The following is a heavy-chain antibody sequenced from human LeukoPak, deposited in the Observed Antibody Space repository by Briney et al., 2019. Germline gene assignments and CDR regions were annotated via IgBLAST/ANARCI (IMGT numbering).Heavy chain of an antibody. CDR1: GFSFGNYG. D-gene: IGHD3-16*02. CDR3: ARVSGGIIGALDI. CDR2: IWYDGSNK. J-gene: IGHJ3*02. V-gene: IGHV3-33*01. Sequence: GGSLRLSCAASGFSFGNYGMHWVRQAPGKGLEWVAIIWYDGSNKYYADSVKGRFTISRDNSKNTLYLQMNSLRAEDTAFYYCARVSGGIIGALDIWGQGTMVTVSS.